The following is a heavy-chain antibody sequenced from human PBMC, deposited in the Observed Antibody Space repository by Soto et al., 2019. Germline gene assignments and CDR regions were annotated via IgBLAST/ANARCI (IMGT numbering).Heavy chain of an antibody. CDR2: INPNSGGT. V-gene: IGHV1-2*02. CDR1: GGTFTGYY. J-gene: IGHJ6*02. CDR3: ARGDYYDSSGNYYYYGMGV. Sequence: GASVKVSCKASGGTFTGYYMHWVRQAPGQGLEWMGWINPNSGGTNYAQKFQGRATMTRDTSISTAYMELSRLRSDDTAVYYCARGDYYDSSGNYYYYGMGVWGQGTTVTVSS. D-gene: IGHD3-22*01.